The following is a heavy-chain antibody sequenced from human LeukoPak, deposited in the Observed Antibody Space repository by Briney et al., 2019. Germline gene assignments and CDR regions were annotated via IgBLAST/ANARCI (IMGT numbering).Heavy chain of an antibody. CDR2: IQYDGSNK. CDR3: AKEIGYCSSTSCYRQDP. V-gene: IGHV3-30*02. J-gene: IGHJ5*02. Sequence: PGGSLRLSCAASGFTFSSYGMHWVRQAPGKGLEWVAFIQYDGSNKYYADSVKGRFTISRDNSKNTLYLQMNSLRAEDTAVYYCAKEIGYCSSTSCYRQDPWGQGTLVTVSS. D-gene: IGHD2-2*01. CDR1: GFTFSSYG.